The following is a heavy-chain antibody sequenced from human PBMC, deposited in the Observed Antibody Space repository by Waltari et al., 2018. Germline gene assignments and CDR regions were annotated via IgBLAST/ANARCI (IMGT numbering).Heavy chain of an antibody. D-gene: IGHD3-16*01. V-gene: IGHV4-59*01. CDR2: IYYSGST. J-gene: IGHJ6*03. CDR3: AREGLGLGYYYYMDV. CDR1: GGSISSYY. Sequence: QVQLQESGPGLVKPSETLSLTCTVSGGSISSYYWSWIRQPPGKGLEWIGYIYYSGSTNYNPSLKSRVTISVDTSKNQFSLKLSSVTAADTAVYYCAREGLGLGYYYYMDVWGKGTTVTISS.